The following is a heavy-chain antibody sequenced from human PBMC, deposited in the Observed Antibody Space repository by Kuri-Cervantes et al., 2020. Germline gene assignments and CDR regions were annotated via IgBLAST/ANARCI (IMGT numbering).Heavy chain of an antibody. Sequence: ASVKVSCKVSGYTLTELSMHWVRQAPGKGLEWMGGFDPEDGETIYAQKFQGRVTMTEDTSTDTAYMELSSLRSEDTAVYYCAALYCSSTSCFNGGFDYWGQGTLVTVSS. CDR2: FDPEDGET. J-gene: IGHJ4*02. CDR1: GYTLTELS. CDR3: AALYCSSTSCFNGGFDY. V-gene: IGHV1-24*01. D-gene: IGHD2-2*01.